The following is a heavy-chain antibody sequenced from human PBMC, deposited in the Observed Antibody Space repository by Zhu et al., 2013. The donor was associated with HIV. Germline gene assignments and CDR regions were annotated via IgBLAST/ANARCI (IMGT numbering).Heavy chain of an antibody. CDR2: SGNKADSYTA. Sequence: EVQLVESGGGLVQPGGSLRLSCAGSGFTISDHYIDWIRQAPGKGLEWVGRSGNKADSYTAEYAASVKGRFTISRDDSKNSLYLQMNSLRAGDTAVYYCARSFKTTVNRRKYYYYGMDVWGQGTTVTVSS. V-gene: IGHV3-72*01. CDR3: ARSFKTTVNRRKYYYYGMDV. CDR1: GFTISDHY. J-gene: IGHJ6*02. D-gene: IGHD4-17*01.